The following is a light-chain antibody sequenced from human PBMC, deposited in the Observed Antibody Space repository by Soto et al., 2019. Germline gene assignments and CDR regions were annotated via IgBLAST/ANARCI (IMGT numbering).Light chain of an antibody. CDR1: QSVSSN. CDR2: GAS. Sequence: EIVMTQAPATLSVSPWERATLSCRASQSVSSNLAWYQQKPGQAPRLLIYGASTRATGIPARFSGSGSGTEFTLTISSLQSEGFAVYYCQQYNNWPPWTFGQGTKVDIK. CDR3: QQYNNWPPWT. V-gene: IGKV3-15*01. J-gene: IGKJ1*01.